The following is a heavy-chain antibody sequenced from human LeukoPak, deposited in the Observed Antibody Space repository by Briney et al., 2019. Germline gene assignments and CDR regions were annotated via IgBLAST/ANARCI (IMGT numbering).Heavy chain of an antibody. V-gene: IGHV5-51*01. CDR2: IYPGDSDT. Sequence: GESLKISCKGSGYSFTNYWIGWVRQMPGKGLEWMGIIYPGDSDTRYSPSFQGQVTISADKSISTAYLPWSSLKASDTAMYYGARRMNSGYYYDAFDFWGQGTMVTVSS. D-gene: IGHD3-22*01. CDR1: GYSFTNYW. CDR3: ARRMNSGYYYDAFDF. J-gene: IGHJ3*01.